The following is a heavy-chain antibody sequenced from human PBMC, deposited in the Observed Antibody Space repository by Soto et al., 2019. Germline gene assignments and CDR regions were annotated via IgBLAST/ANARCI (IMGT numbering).Heavy chain of an antibody. CDR1: GFTLSSYA. Sequence: PGGSLRLSCAASGFTLSSYAMSWVRQAPGKGLEWVSAISGSGGSTYYADSVKGRFTISRDNSKNTLYLQMNSLRDEDTAVYYCAKDFHYDILTGYYSFDYWGQGTLVTVSS. CDR3: AKDFHYDILTGYYSFDY. CDR2: ISGSGGST. D-gene: IGHD3-9*01. J-gene: IGHJ4*02. V-gene: IGHV3-23*01.